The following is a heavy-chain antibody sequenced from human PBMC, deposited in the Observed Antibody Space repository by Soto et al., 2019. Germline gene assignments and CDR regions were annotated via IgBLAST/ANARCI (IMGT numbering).Heavy chain of an antibody. Sequence: TGGSLRLSCAASGFTFSSYAMHWVRQAPGKGLEWVAVISYDGSNKYYADSVKGRFTISRDNSKNTLYLQMNSLRAEDTAVYYCASEDNPSYYDFWSGYSILAVWGQGTTVTVSS. CDR1: GFTFSSYA. V-gene: IGHV3-30-3*01. D-gene: IGHD3-3*01. J-gene: IGHJ6*02. CDR3: ASEDNPSYYDFWSGYSILAV. CDR2: ISYDGSNK.